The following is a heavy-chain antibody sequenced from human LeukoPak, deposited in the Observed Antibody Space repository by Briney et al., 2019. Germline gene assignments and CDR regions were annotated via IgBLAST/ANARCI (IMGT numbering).Heavy chain of an antibody. CDR3: AKAAYCSGGSCYSDHFDY. V-gene: IGHV3-7*05. CDR2: IKQDGSEK. D-gene: IGHD2-15*01. CDR1: GFTFSTYW. J-gene: IGHJ4*02. Sequence: GGSLRLSCAASGFTFSTYWMTWVRQAPGKGLEWVAHIKQDGSEKYYVDSVKGRFTISRDNAKNSLYLQMNSLRAEDTAVYYCAKAAYCSGGSCYSDHFDYWGQGTLVTVSS.